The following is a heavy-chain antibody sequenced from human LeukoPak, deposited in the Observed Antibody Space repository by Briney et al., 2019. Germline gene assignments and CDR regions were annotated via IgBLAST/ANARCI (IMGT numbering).Heavy chain of an antibody. CDR2: ISYDGSNK. CDR1: GFTISSYA. Sequence: QSGGSLRLSCAASGFTISSYAMNWVRQAQGKGLEWVAVISYDGSNKYYADSVKGRFTISRDNSKNTLYLQMNSLRAEDTAVYYCARDSSGTYFDYWGQGTLVTVSS. CDR3: ARDSSGTYFDY. J-gene: IGHJ4*02. V-gene: IGHV3-30*04. D-gene: IGHD3-22*01.